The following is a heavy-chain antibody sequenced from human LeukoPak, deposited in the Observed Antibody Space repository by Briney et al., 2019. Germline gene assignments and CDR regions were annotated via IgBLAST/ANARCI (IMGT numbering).Heavy chain of an antibody. D-gene: IGHD2-21*01. J-gene: IGHJ4*02. CDR1: GFTFSSYS. CDR3: ARDPIQDCDGDCYDY. V-gene: IGHV3-21*01. CDR2: ISSSSSYI. Sequence: GGSLRLSCAASGFTFSSYSMNWVRQAPGKGLEWVSSISSSSSYIYYADSVKGRFTISRDNAKNSLYLQMNSLRAEDTAVYYCARDPIQDCDGDCYDYWGQGTLVTVSS.